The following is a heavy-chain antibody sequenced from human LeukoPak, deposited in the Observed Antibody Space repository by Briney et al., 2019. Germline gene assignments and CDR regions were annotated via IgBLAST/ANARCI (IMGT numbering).Heavy chain of an antibody. V-gene: IGHV4-30-4*01. CDR1: GGSISSGDYY. J-gene: IGHJ5*02. CDR2: IYYSGST. Sequence: PSQTLSLTCTVSGGSISSGDYYWSWIRQPPGKGLEWIEYIYYSGSTYYNPSLKSRVTISVDTSKNQFSLKLSSVTAADTAVYYCARSNGDYGNWFDPWGQGTLVTVSS. D-gene: IGHD4-17*01. CDR3: ARSNGDYGNWFDP.